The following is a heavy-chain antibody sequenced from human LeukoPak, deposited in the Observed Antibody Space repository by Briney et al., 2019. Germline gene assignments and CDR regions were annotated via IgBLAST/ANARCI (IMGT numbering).Heavy chain of an antibody. V-gene: IGHV4-4*07. CDR1: GVSISSYY. Sequence: PSETLSLTCTVSGVSISSYYWSWIRQPAGKGLEWIGRIYTSGSTNYNPSLKSRVTMSVDTSKNQFSLKLSSVTAADTAVYYCARGQDYYDLGWFDPWGQGTLVTVSS. CDR2: IYTSGST. CDR3: ARGQDYYDLGWFDP. D-gene: IGHD3-22*01. J-gene: IGHJ5*02.